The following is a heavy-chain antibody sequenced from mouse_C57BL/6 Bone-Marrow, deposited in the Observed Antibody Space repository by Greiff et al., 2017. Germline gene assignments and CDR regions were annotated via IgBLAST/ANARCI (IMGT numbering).Heavy chain of an antibody. D-gene: IGHD1-1*02. V-gene: IGHV7-3*01. CDR1: GFTFTDYY. J-gene: IGHJ2*01. Sequence: EVQRVESGGGLVQPGGSLSLSCAASGFTFTDYYMSWVRQPPGTALEWLGFIRNTANGYTTEYSASVKGRFTISRDNSQSIIYLQMYALIAEDSATCYCARSVANLPYVDYWGQGTTLTVSS. CDR2: IRNTANGYTT. CDR3: ARSVANLPYVDY.